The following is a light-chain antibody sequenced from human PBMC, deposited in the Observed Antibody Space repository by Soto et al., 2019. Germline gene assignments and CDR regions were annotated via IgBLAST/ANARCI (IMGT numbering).Light chain of an antibody. Sequence: QSVLTQPASVSGSPGQSITISCTGTSSDVGGYNYVSWYQHHPGKAPNLIIYEVSNRPSGVSNRFSGSKSGNTASLTISGLQAEDEADYYCSFYTISGVFGGGTKLTVL. CDR2: EVS. J-gene: IGLJ3*02. CDR3: SFYTISGV. CDR1: SSDVGGYNY. V-gene: IGLV2-14*01.